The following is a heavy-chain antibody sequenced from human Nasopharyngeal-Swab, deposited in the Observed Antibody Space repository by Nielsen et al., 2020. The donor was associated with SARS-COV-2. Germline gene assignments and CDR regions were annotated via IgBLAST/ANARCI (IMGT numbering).Heavy chain of an antibody. Sequence: VRQAPGKGLEWVSYISSSGSTIYYADSVKGRFTISRDNAKNSLYLQMNSLRAEDTAVYYCAREYYDFCSGYHRKGDAFDIWGQGTMVTVSS. J-gene: IGHJ3*02. CDR2: ISSSGSTI. V-gene: IGHV3-48*03. CDR3: AREYYDFCSGYHRKGDAFDI. D-gene: IGHD3-3*01.